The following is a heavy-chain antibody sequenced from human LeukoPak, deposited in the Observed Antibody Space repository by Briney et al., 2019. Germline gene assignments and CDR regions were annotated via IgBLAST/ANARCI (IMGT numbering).Heavy chain of an antibody. J-gene: IGHJ4*02. V-gene: IGHV4-39*01. D-gene: IGHD6-19*01. CDR3: ARLRPNSSGWLDY. CDR1: GGSISSSSYY. CDR2: IYYSGST. Sequence: PSETLSLTCTVSGGSISSSSYYWGWIRQPPGKGLGWIGSIYYSGSTYYNSSLKSRVTISVDTSKNQFSLKLSSVTAADTAVYYCARLRPNSSGWLDYWGQGTLVTVSS.